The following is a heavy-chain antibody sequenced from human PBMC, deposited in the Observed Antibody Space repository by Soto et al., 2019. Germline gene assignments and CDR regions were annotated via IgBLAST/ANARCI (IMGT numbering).Heavy chain of an antibody. Sequence: ASVKVSCKASGYTFTSYDINWLRQATGQGLEWMGWMNPNSGNTGYAQKFQGRVTMTRNTSISTAYMELSSLRSEDTAVYYCARGRRIQLWLEYYYYGMDVWGQGTTVTVSS. D-gene: IGHD5-18*01. CDR2: MNPNSGNT. CDR1: GYTFTSYD. CDR3: ARGRRIQLWLEYYYYGMDV. J-gene: IGHJ6*02. V-gene: IGHV1-8*01.